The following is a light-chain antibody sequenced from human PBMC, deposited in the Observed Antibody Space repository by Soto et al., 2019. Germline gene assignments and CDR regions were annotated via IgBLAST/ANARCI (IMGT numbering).Light chain of an antibody. V-gene: IGKV1-5*01. CDR1: QSISVW. CDR2: DAS. J-gene: IGKJ4*01. CDR3: QQSIRWPIT. Sequence: DIQITQSPSTLSASVGDRVTITCRASQSISVWLAWYQQKPGKAPKLLIYDASTRATGTPARFSGSGSGTEFTLTISSLQSEDFAVYYCQQSIRWPITFGGGAKVDIK.